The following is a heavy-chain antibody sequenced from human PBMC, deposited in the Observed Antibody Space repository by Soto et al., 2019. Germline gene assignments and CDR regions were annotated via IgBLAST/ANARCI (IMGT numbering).Heavy chain of an antibody. CDR2: IYYTGRT. CDR1: GGRVSSECHY. J-gene: IGHJ6*02. D-gene: IGHD3-3*01. V-gene: IGHV4-61*01. CDR3: ARLQFYDFWSGSVPMDV. Sequence: PSETLSLTFTVPGGRVSSECHYGSCIRQTPWQGLEWIASIYYTGRTNHNPSLKRRVTISVDTSKNQFYLTLTSVTAADTALYFCARLQFYDFWSGSVPMDVCGQGTTVTVSS.